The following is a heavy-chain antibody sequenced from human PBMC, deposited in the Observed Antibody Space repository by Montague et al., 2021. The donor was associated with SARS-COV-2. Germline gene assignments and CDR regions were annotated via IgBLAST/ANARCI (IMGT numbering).Heavy chain of an antibody. V-gene: IGHV3-21*01. CDR1: GFTFSDYS. Sequence: SLRLSCATSGFTFSDYSMNWVRQAPGKGLEWVSFISSSRSYIYFADSVKGRFTISRDNAKNSVSLQMNSLRAEDTAVYYCARDKDHGWARTYYYYGMDVWGQGTTVTVSS. CDR3: ARDKDHGWARTYYYYGMDV. J-gene: IGHJ6*02. CDR2: ISSSRSYI. D-gene: IGHD3-16*01.